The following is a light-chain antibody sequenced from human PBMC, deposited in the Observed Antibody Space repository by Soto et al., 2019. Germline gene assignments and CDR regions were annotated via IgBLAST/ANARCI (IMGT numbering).Light chain of an antibody. J-gene: IGKJ4*01. V-gene: IGKV1-5*03. CDR3: LQYNVYPLS. CDR2: QAS. CDR1: QNINRW. Sequence: DIQMTQSPSTLSASVGDRVTITCRACQNINRWLAWYQQRPGKAPKLLIHQASTLETGVPSRFSGSASGTEFTLTISSLQPDDFASYFCLQYNVYPLSFGGGTKVDIK.